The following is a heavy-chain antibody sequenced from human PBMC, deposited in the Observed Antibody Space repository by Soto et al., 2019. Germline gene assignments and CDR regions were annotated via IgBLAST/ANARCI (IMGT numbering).Heavy chain of an antibody. Sequence: SETLSLTCSVSGGSVSDRTYYWSWIRQPPGKRLEWIGYVYYSGTTNYNPSLKSRVTISVDLSKNRFSLRLSSVTTADTALYYCARTTAVPNTLRSRYFFDYWGQGTLVTVSS. CDR2: VYYSGTT. V-gene: IGHV4-61*01. J-gene: IGHJ4*02. CDR1: GGSVSDRTYY. CDR3: ARTTAVPNTLRSRYFFDY. D-gene: IGHD4-17*01.